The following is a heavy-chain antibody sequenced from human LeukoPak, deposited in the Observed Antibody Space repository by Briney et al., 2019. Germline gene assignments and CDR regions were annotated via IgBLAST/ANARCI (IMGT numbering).Heavy chain of an antibody. J-gene: IGHJ6*02. CDR1: GYTFTDYY. Sequence: ASVKVSCKASGYTFTDYYMHWVRQAPGQGLEWMGIINPSGGSTSYAQKFQGRVTMTRDPSTSTVYMELSSLRSEDTAVYYCARGSPMTPYGMDVWGQGTTVTVSS. D-gene: IGHD3-22*01. CDR2: INPSGGST. V-gene: IGHV1-46*01. CDR3: ARGSPMTPYGMDV.